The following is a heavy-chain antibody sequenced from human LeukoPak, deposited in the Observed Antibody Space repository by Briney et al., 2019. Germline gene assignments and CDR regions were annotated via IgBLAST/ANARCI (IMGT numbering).Heavy chain of an antibody. D-gene: IGHD2-21*02. CDR1: GFTFADYS. J-gene: IGHJ4*02. CDR3: SGPRGGDFKYFDY. V-gene: IGHV3-49*03. CDR2: IRSKGYEGPT. Sequence: LPGGSLRLSCIASGFTFADYSMTWFRQAPGKGLEWVGLIRSKGYEGPTEYAASVKGRFTISRDDSKSIAYLQMNSLKIEDTGVYYCSGPRGGDFKYFDYWGQGTLVTVSS.